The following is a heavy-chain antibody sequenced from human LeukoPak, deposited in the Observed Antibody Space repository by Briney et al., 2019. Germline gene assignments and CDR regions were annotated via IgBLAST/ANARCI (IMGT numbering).Heavy chain of an antibody. CDR2: IIPIFGTA. D-gene: IGHD5-12*01. CDR3: ARVADSGYDFGVDY. V-gene: IGHV1-69*01. Sequence: ASVKVSCKASGGTFSSYAISWVRQAPGQGLEWMGGIIPIFGTANYAQKFQGRVTITADESTSTAYMERSSLRSEDTAVYYCARVADSGYDFGVDYWGQGTLVTVSS. J-gene: IGHJ4*02. CDR1: GGTFSSYA.